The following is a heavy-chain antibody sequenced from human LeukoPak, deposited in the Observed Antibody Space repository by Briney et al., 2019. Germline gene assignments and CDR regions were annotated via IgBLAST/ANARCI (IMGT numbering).Heavy chain of an antibody. Sequence: PGGSLRLSCAASGFAFSNFAMNWVRQAPGKGLEWVAVVSYEGIIKYYTDSAKGRFTISRDNSNNVISLQMNNLTTEDTATYYCAREKFDSWGQGTLVTVSP. CDR3: AREKFDS. CDR2: VSYEGIIK. CDR1: GFAFSNFA. J-gene: IGHJ5*01. V-gene: IGHV3-30*14.